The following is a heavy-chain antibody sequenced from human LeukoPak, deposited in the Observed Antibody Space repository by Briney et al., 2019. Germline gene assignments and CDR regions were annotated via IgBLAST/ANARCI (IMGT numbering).Heavy chain of an antibody. CDR1: GFTFSSYG. CDR2: IWEDGSVK. CDR3: ARGPVSSSWYLTLEGGYYFDY. Sequence: PGRSLRLSCAVSGFTFSSYGVHWVRQAPGKGLEWVAVIWEDGSVKYYPDSVKGRFTISRDKSKNTLYLQMNSLRAEDTAVYYCARGPVSSSWYLTLEGGYYFDYWGQGTLVTVSS. V-gene: IGHV3-33*01. J-gene: IGHJ4*02. D-gene: IGHD6-13*01.